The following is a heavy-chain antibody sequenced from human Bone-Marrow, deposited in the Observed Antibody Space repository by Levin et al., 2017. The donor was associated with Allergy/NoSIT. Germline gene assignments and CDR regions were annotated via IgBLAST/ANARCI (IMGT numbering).Heavy chain of an antibody. J-gene: IGHJ4*02. CDR3: ARSGDGPELRVAPGHYFDS. D-gene: IGHD5-12*01. V-gene: IGHV1-69*13. CDR2: IIPTIGTP. Sequence: ASVKVSCKASGGSFSSQTINWVRQAPGQGLEWMGGIIPTIGTPNYAQKFQGRVTITADESTPTPYMALRRLRLEAPAIYHCARSGDGPELRVAPGHYFDSWGQGSLVTVSS. CDR1: GGSFSSQT.